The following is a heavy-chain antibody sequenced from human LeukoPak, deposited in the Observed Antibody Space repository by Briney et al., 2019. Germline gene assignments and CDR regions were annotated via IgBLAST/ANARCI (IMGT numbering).Heavy chain of an antibody. CDR1: GGSFSGYY. CDR3: ARYSSGYTYWFDP. V-gene: IGHV4-34*01. CDR2: INHSGST. J-gene: IGHJ5*02. D-gene: IGHD3-22*01. Sequence: PSETLSLTCAVYGGSFSGYYWSWIRQPPGKGLEWIGEINHSGSTNYNPSLKSRVTISVDTSKNQFSLKLSSVTAADTAVYYCARYSSGYTYWFDPWGQGTLVTVSS.